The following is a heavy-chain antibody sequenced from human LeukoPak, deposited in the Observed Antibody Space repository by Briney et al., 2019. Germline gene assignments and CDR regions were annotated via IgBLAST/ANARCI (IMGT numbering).Heavy chain of an antibody. J-gene: IGHJ4*02. D-gene: IGHD3-22*01. CDR2: INPHSGDT. V-gene: IGHV1-2*02. CDR1: GYSFTGYF. Sequence: GSVTVSCKASGYSFTGYFIHWVRQAPGQGVEWMGWINPHSGDTKYEQKFQGRVTLTRDTSISTPYVELSGLRSDDTAVYYCARDLKFDGSGYYSPHFDYWGQGTLVTVSS. CDR3: ARDLKFDGSGYYSPHFDY.